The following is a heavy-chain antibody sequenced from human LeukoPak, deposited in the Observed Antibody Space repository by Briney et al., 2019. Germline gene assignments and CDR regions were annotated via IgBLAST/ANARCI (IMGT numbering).Heavy chain of an antibody. CDR1: GGSISSGSYY. CDR2: IYTSGST. V-gene: IGHV4-61*02. D-gene: IGHD3-22*01. CDR3: ARDRKRQGYDSSGYYSYDAFDI. Sequence: SETLSLTCTVSGGSISSGSYYWSWIRQPAGKGLEWIGRIYTSGSTNYNPSLKSRVTISVDTSKNQFSLKLSSVTAADTAVYYCARDRKRQGYDSSGYYSYDAFDIWGQGTMVTVSS. J-gene: IGHJ3*02.